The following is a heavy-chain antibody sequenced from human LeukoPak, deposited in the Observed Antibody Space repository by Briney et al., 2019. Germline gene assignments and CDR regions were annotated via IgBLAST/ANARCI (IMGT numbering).Heavy chain of an antibody. Sequence: GESLKISCKGSGYIFTNYWITWVRQMPGKGLEWMGIIYPGDSQTRYSPSFQGQVTISADKSIRTAYLQWSSLKASDTAMYYCARREIGGDKSSWYISWGQGTLVTVSS. CDR3: ARREIGGDKSSWYIS. CDR1: GYIFTNYW. D-gene: IGHD6-13*01. J-gene: IGHJ1*01. V-gene: IGHV5-51*01. CDR2: IYPGDSQT.